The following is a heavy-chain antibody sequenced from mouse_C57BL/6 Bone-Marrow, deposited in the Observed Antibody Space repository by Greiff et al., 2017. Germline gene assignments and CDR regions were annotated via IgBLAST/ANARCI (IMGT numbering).Heavy chain of an antibody. J-gene: IGHJ4*01. Sequence: QVHVKQPGAELVKPGASVKLSCKASGYTFTNYWIHWVKQRPGQGLEWIGMMHPNGGSPDYNEKFKSEATLSVDKSSRTAYMELSSLTSEDSAVYYCARSYDYDDYTMDYWGQGTSVTVSS. D-gene: IGHD2-4*01. CDR2: MHPNGGSP. V-gene: IGHV1-64*01. CDR1: GYTFTNYW. CDR3: ARSYDYDDYTMDY.